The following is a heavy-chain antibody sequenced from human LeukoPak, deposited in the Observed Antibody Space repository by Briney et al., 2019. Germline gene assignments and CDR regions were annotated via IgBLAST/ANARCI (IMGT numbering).Heavy chain of an antibody. V-gene: IGHV4-39*01. Sequence: SETLSLTCSALGASVYSGDYYWVWIRQPPGKGLEYIGAVYYSGSTFDNPSLSGRITMSVDTSKNQFSLNLASVTATDTAVYYCARRGVFGSDNYFEYWGQGILVIVSS. J-gene: IGHJ4*01. CDR1: GASVYSGDYY. CDR3: ARRGVFGSDNYFEY. CDR2: VYYSGST. D-gene: IGHD3-10*01.